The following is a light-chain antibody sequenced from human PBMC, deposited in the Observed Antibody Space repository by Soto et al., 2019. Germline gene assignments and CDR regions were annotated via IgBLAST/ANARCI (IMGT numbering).Light chain of an antibody. CDR2: EVS. J-gene: IGLJ1*01. CDR1: SSDVGGYNY. Sequence: QSVLTQPPSASGSPGQSVTISCTGTSSDVGGYNYVSWYQQHPGKAPKLMIYEVSKRPSGVPDRFSGSKSGNTASLTVSGLQAEDEADYYCCSYAGSNNLVFGTGTKVTV. CDR3: CSYAGSNNLV. V-gene: IGLV2-8*01.